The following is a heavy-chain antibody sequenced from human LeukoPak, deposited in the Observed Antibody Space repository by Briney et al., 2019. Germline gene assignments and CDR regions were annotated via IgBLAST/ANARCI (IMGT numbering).Heavy chain of an antibody. D-gene: IGHD2-2*01. J-gene: IGHJ4*02. CDR3: ARVPAYFDY. CDR1: TFTVSDTF. CDR2: MYTGGGT. V-gene: IGHV3-66*01. Sequence: GGSLRLSCVGLTFTVSDTFMSWVRQAPGKGLDWVSTMYTGGGTDYADSVKGRFTISRDSSKNTVYLQMNSLRDEDTAVYYCARVPAYFDYWGQGTLVTVSS.